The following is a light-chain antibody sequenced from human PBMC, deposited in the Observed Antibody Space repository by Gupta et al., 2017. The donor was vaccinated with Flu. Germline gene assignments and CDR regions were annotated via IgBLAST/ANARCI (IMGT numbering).Light chain of an antibody. CDR1: QSINIY. V-gene: IGKV1-39*01. CDR3: QQSFRTPRT. CDR2: DAS. Sequence: DIHMTQSPSSLSASVGDRVTITCRASQSINIYLNWYQHKPGKAPKLLIFDASSLRSEVPSRFSGSGSGTDFTLSISSVQPEDFATYYCQQSFRTPRTFGQGTRVEIK. J-gene: IGKJ1*01.